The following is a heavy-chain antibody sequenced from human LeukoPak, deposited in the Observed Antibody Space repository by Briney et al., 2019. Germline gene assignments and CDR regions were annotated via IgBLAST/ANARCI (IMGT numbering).Heavy chain of an antibody. CDR3: ARGDIASYYYSLEV. J-gene: IGHJ6*03. D-gene: IGHD5-12*01. Sequence: GGSLRLSCAASGFTFDDYGMSWVRQAPGKGPEWVSGINWNGGSTGYADSVKGRFTISRDNAKNSLYLQMNSLRAEDTAVYYCARGDIASYYYSLEVWGTGTTVIISS. CDR1: GFTFDDYG. CDR2: INWNGGST. V-gene: IGHV3-20*04.